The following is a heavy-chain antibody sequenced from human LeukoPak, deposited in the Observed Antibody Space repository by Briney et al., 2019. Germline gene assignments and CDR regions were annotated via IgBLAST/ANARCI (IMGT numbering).Heavy chain of an antibody. D-gene: IGHD2-8*02. V-gene: IGHV3-21*01. J-gene: IGHJ4*02. Sequence: PGGSLRLSCEASGLNFRIYGINWVRQAPGKGLEWVSGISPSGDITYYADSVKGRFTISRDNAKNSLYLQMNSLRAEDTAVYYCARDFRWSTGVDYWGQGTLVTVSS. CDR2: ISPSGDIT. CDR1: GLNFRIYG. CDR3: ARDFRWSTGVDY.